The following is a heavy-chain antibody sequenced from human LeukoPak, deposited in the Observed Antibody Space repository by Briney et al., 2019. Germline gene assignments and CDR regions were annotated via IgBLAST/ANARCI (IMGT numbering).Heavy chain of an antibody. D-gene: IGHD4-23*01. CDR2: IYYSGST. CDR1: GGSTSSRSYY. Sequence: SETLSLTCTVSGGSTSSRSYYWGWIRQPPGKGLEWIGSIYYSGSTYYNPSLKSRVTISVDTSKNEFSLKLSSVTAADTAVYYCAWEDYGGQFDYWGQGTLVTVSS. J-gene: IGHJ4*02. V-gene: IGHV4-39*01. CDR3: AWEDYGGQFDY.